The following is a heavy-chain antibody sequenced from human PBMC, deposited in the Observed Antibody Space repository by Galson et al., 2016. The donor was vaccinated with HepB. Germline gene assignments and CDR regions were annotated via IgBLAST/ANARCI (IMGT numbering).Heavy chain of an antibody. CDR3: VPHLTETPDYFDS. J-gene: IGHJ4*02. CDR2: IIPIIGNT. Sequence: SVKVSCKGSGDTFSKHGINWVRRAPGQGLEWMGSIIPIIGNTDYAQKFRGRVTMTRDNSINTAYMELGGLRSEDTAVYYCVPHLTETPDYFDSWGQGTLVTVSS. V-gene: IGHV1-8*01. D-gene: IGHD1-20*01. CDR1: GDTFSKHG.